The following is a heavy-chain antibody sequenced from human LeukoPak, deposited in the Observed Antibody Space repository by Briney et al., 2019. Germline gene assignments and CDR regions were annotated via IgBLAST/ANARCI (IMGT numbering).Heavy chain of an antibody. D-gene: IGHD6-6*01. CDR1: GFTFSSYA. J-gene: IGHJ4*02. V-gene: IGHV3-23*01. CDR3: AKTGLYSSSSRGYFDY. CDR2: ISGSGITT. Sequence: PGGSLRLSCAASGFTFSSYAMTWVRQPPGEGLQWVSVISGSGITTYYARSVKGRFTISRDNSKNTLYLQMNNLRAEDTAIYYCAKTGLYSSSSRGYFDYWGQGTLVTVSS.